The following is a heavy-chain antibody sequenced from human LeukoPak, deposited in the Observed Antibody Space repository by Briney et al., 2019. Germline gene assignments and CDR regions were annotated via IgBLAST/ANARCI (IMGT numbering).Heavy chain of an antibody. CDR2: ITISGHTK. J-gene: IGHJ5*02. CDR1: GFDLSTYE. CDR3: ARGDPHADL. V-gene: IGHV3-48*03. Sequence: GGSLRLSRAASGFDLSTYEMNWVRQAPGKGLEWIADITISGHTKNYADSVKGRFTISRDNARTSLYLQMNSLRVEDTGVYYCARGDPHADLWGQGTLVTVSS.